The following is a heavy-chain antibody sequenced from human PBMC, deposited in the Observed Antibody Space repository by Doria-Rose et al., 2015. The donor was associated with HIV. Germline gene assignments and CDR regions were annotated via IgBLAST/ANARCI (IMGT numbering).Heavy chain of an antibody. J-gene: IGHJ5*02. V-gene: IGHV3-23*01. CDR3: AKEVQQWLVQKNRLDP. CDR2: ISSGGGNT. D-gene: IGHD6-19*01. Sequence: EVQLLESGGGLVQPGGSLRLSCAASGFTFSSYAMSWVRQAPGKGLEWVSAISSGGGNTYYADSVQGRFTISRDNSRNTLYLRMNSLRAEDTAVYYCAKEVQQWLVQKNRLDPWGQGTLVTVSS. CDR1: GFTFSSYA.